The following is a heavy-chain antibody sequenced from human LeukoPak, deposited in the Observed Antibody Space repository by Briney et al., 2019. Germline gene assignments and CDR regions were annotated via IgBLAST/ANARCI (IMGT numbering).Heavy chain of an antibody. J-gene: IGHJ4*02. CDR2: IYYSGST. CDR3: ARKGYYDSSGYLNY. CDR1: GGSISSSSYY. D-gene: IGHD3-22*01. V-gene: IGHV4-39*01. Sequence: SETLSLTCTVSGGSISSSSYYWGWIRQPPGKGLEWIGSIYYSGSTYYNPSLKSRVTISVDTSKNQFSLKLSSVTAADTAVYYCARKGYYDSSGYLNYWGPGTLVTVSS.